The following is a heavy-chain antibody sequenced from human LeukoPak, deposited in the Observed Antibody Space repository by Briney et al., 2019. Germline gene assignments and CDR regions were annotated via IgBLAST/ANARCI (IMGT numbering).Heavy chain of an antibody. CDR3: GSLTVVAKDH. J-gene: IGHJ4*02. Sequence: PGGSLRLSCAASGFTFSTYWMHWARQAPGKGLVGVAQINSDGSSTSYADSVKGRFTISRDNAKNTLYLQTINLRAEDTAVYYCGSLTVVAKDHWGQGTLVTVSS. D-gene: IGHD3-22*01. V-gene: IGHV3-74*01. CDR2: INSDGSST. CDR1: GFTFSTYW.